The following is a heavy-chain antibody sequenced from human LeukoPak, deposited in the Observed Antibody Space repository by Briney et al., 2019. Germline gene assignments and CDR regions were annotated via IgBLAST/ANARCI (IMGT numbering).Heavy chain of an antibody. D-gene: IGHD4-17*01. Sequence: GGSLRLSCAASGITVRDNYMSWVRQAPGKGLEWVSLIYSGGSTYYADSVKGRFTISRDNSKNTLYLQMNSLRAEDTAVYYCARDHGDSPRSWGQGTLVTVSS. CDR1: GITVRDNY. V-gene: IGHV3-66*01. J-gene: IGHJ4*02. CDR3: ARDHGDSPRS. CDR2: IYSGGST.